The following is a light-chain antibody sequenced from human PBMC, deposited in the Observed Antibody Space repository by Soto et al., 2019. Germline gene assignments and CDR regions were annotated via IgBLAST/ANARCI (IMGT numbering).Light chain of an antibody. CDR1: QRISNS. CDR3: QQTNSFLWT. Sequence: DIQLTQSPSSVSASVGDRVTITCRASQRISNSLAWYQQKPGKAPKLLIYAASSLQSGVPSRFRGGGSGTDFTLTISSLQPEDFATYYCQQTNSFLWTFGQGTKVDIK. J-gene: IGKJ1*01. V-gene: IGKV1-12*01. CDR2: AAS.